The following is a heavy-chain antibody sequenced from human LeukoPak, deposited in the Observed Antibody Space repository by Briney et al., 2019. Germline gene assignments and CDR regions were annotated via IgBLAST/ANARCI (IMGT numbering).Heavy chain of an antibody. Sequence: SVKVACKASGGTFSSYAISWVRQAPGQGLEWMGRIIPIFGTANYAQKFQGRVTITTDESTSTAYMELSSLRSEDTAVYYCARGRGYDPSLFDYWGQGTLVTVSS. CDR2: IIPIFGTA. J-gene: IGHJ4*02. CDR3: ARGRGYDPSLFDY. D-gene: IGHD5-12*01. CDR1: GGTFSSYA. V-gene: IGHV1-69*05.